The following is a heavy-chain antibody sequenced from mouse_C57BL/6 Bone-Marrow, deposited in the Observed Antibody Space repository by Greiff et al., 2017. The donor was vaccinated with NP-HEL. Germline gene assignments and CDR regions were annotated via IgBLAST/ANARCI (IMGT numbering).Heavy chain of an antibody. Sequence: DVKLVESGGGLVQPGGSLKLSCAASGFTFSDYYMYWVRQTPEKRLEWVAYISNGGGSTYYPDTVKGRFTISRDNAKNTLYLQMSRLKSEDTAMYYCARHDVYYGNLFAYWGQGTLVTVSA. V-gene: IGHV5-12*01. J-gene: IGHJ3*01. CDR1: GFTFSDYY. CDR3: ARHDVYYGNLFAY. D-gene: IGHD2-1*01. CDR2: ISNGGGST.